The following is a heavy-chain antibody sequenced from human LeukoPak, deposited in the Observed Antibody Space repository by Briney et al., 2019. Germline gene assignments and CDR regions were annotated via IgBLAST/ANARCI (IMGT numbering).Heavy chain of an antibody. V-gene: IGHV1-69*13. CDR1: GGTFSSYV. Sequence: ASVKVSCKASGGTFSSYVINWVRQAPGQGLEWMGGILPIFGTAIYAQHFQGRLTITADESTNSAYMELNRLRSDDTAVYYCARAEDQGRYFDWLPGFDPWGQGTLVTVSS. CDR3: ARAEDQGRYFDWLPGFDP. J-gene: IGHJ5*02. D-gene: IGHD3-9*01. CDR2: ILPIFGTA.